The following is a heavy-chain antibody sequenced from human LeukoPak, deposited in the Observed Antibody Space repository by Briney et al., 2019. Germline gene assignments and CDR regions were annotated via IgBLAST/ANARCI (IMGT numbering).Heavy chain of an antibody. Sequence: SETLSLTCTVSGGSISSYYCSWIRQPAGKGLEWIGRIYTSGSINYNPSLKSRVTMSVDTSKNQFSLKLSSVTAADTAVYYCASTPFNYDYIWGSYRYRRAFDIWGQGTMDTVSS. D-gene: IGHD3-16*02. CDR1: GGSISSYY. CDR2: IYTSGSI. V-gene: IGHV4-4*07. J-gene: IGHJ3*02. CDR3: ASTPFNYDYIWGSYRYRRAFDI.